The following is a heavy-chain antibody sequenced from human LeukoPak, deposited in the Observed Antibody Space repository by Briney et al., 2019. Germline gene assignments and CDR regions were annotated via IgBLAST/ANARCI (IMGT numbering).Heavy chain of an antibody. CDR2: ISYDGSNK. V-gene: IGHV3-33*05. CDR3: ARNQQLGGHSYYYYGMDV. D-gene: IGHD3-16*01. CDR1: GFTFSSYG. Sequence: GGSLRLSCAASGFTFSSYGMHWVRQAPGKGLEWVAVISYDGSNKYYADSVKGRFTISRDNSKNTLYLQMNSLRAEDTAVYYCARNQQLGGHSYYYYGMDVWGQGTTVTVSS. J-gene: IGHJ6*02.